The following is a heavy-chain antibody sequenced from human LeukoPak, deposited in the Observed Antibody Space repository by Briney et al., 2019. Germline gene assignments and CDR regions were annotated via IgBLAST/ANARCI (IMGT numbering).Heavy chain of an antibody. Sequence: SETLSLTCTVSGGSISSYYWSWIRQPPGKGLEWIGYIYYSGSTNYNPSLKSRVTISVGTSKNQFSLKLSSVTAADTAVYYCARKTYYYDSRDAFDTWGQGTMVTVSS. CDR1: GGSISSYY. CDR3: ARKTYYYDSRDAFDT. D-gene: IGHD3-22*01. V-gene: IGHV4-59*08. CDR2: IYYSGST. J-gene: IGHJ3*02.